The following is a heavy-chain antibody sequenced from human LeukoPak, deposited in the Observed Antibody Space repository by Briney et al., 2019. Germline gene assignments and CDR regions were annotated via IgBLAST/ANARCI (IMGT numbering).Heavy chain of an antibody. CDR3: ARGGIEEYYDSSGYNPSDY. CDR1: GYSIRSGYY. Sequence: PSETLSLTCTVSGYSIRSGYYWGWIRQPPGKGLEWIGSIYQSGSTYYNPSLKSRVTISVDTSKNQFSLKLSSVTAADTAVYYCARGGIEEYYDSSGYNPSDYWGQGTLVTVSS. J-gene: IGHJ4*02. V-gene: IGHV4-38-2*02. CDR2: IYQSGST. D-gene: IGHD3-22*01.